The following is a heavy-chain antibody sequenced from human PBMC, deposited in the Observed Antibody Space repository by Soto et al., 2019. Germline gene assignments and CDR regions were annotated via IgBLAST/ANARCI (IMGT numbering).Heavy chain of an antibody. Sequence: ASVKVSCKASGYTFTSYGISWVRQAPGQGLEWMGWISAYNGNTNYAQKLQGRVTMTTDTSTSTAYMELRSLRSDDTAVYYCARDKDVLVVYAIQTDYWGQGTLVIVSS. V-gene: IGHV1-18*01. J-gene: IGHJ4*02. D-gene: IGHD2-8*01. CDR3: ARDKDVLVVYAIQTDY. CDR2: ISAYNGNT. CDR1: GYTFTSYG.